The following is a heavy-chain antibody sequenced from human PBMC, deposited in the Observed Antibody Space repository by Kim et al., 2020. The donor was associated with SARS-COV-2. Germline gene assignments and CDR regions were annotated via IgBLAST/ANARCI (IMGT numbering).Heavy chain of an antibody. CDR2: IYSSGDT. Sequence: SETLSLTCTVSDGSISSSGYYWGWIRQPPGKGLEWIASIYSSGDTYYNPSLKSRVTVSVDTSKNQLSLVLRSVTAADTAVYYCARSGSGWSATDYWGQVTLVTVSS. CDR1: DGSISSSGYY. D-gene: IGHD6-19*01. J-gene: IGHJ4*02. CDR3: ARSGSGWSATDY. V-gene: IGHV4-39*01.